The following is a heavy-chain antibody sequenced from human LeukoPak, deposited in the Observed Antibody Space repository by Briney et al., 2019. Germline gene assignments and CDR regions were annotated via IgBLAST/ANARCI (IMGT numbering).Heavy chain of an antibody. V-gene: IGHV3-74*01. CDR2: VSTDGTDP. Sequence: GGPLSLPCAASGFPFSNYWMLWVRHAPGKGLVWVSRVSTDGTDPSYADSVKGRFTISRDNAKNTLYLQMNSLSAEDTAVYYCARDMGPYGGNPGASWGQGILVTVSS. CDR1: GFPFSNYW. J-gene: IGHJ5*02. CDR3: ARDMGPYGGNPGAS. D-gene: IGHD4-23*01.